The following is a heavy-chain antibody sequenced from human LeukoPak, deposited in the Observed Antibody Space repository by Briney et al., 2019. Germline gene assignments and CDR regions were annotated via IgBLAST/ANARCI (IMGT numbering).Heavy chain of an antibody. D-gene: IGHD6-6*01. V-gene: IGHV1-69*13. J-gene: IGHJ5*02. CDR3: ARGDSSSSDGSDWFDP. CDR1: GGTLSTYA. CDR2: IIPIFGTA. Sequence: GASVKVSCKSSGGTLSTYAISWVRQAPGQGLEWMGGIIPIFGTANYAQKFQGRVTITADESTSTAYMELSRLRSDDTAVYYCARGDSSSSDGSDWFDPWGQGTLVTVSS.